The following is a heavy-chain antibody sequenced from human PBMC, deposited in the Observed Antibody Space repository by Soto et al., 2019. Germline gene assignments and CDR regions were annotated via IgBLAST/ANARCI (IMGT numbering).Heavy chain of an antibody. Sequence: EVQLVESGGGLVQPGGSLRLSCAASGFTFSSYWMSWVRQAPGKGLEWVANIKQDGSEKYYVDSVKGRFTISRDNAYKSLYLQFIIMSGVGTSVIYLVTYYYVSSGYRPVYYYYFYVMDVWGQGTTVTVSS. J-gene: IGHJ6*02. CDR3: VTYYYVSSGYRPVYYYYFYVMDV. V-gene: IGHV3-7*02. D-gene: IGHD3-22*01. CDR1: GFTFSSYW. CDR2: IKQDGSEK.